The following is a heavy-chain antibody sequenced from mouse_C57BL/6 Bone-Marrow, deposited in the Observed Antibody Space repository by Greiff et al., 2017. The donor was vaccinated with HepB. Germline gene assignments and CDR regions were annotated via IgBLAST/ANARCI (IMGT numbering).Heavy chain of an antibody. Sequence: EVKLVESGPGLVKPSQSLSLTCSVTGYSITSGYYWHWIRQFPGNKLEWMGYISYDGSNNYNPSLKNRISITRDTSKNQFFLKLNSVTTEDTATYYCSLLLRYFAYWGQGTLVTVSA. J-gene: IGHJ3*01. V-gene: IGHV3-6*01. CDR3: SLLLRYFAY. CDR1: GYSITSGYY. CDR2: ISYDGSN. D-gene: IGHD1-1*01.